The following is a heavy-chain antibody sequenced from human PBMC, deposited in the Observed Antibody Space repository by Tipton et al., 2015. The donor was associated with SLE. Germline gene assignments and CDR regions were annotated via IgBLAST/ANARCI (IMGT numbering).Heavy chain of an antibody. CDR3: ARGGEYGSSWHPRNYYYMDV. J-gene: IGHJ6*03. CDR1: GGSISSGSYY. Sequence: TLSLTCTVSGGSISSGSYYWSWIRQPAGKGLEWIGRIYTSGSTNYNPSLKSRVTISVDTSKNQFSLKLTSVTAADTAIYYCARGGEYGSSWHPRNYYYMDVWGKGTTVTVSS. V-gene: IGHV4-61*02. D-gene: IGHD6-13*01. CDR2: IYTSGST.